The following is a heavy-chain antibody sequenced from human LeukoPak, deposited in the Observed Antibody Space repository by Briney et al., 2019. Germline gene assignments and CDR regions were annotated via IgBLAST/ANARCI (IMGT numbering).Heavy chain of an antibody. CDR3: TKGYGNVVGWFDP. V-gene: IGHV4-59*01. J-gene: IGHJ5*02. CDR2: VSNGGKS. CDR1: GGSIINYY. Sequence: SETLSLTCTVSGGSIINYYWTWVRQPPGKGLEWIGYVSNGGKSNYNPSLRSRVTLSVDTFKNQTSLQLRLVTTADTAVYYCTKGYGNVVGWFDPWGQGTLVTVSS. D-gene: IGHD1-26*01.